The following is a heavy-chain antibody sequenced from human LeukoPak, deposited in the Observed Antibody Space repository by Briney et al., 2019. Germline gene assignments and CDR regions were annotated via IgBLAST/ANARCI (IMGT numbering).Heavy chain of an antibody. Sequence: ASVKVSCKASGYTFTVYYFHWVRQAPGQGLEWMGWINPNSGDTNYAQKFQGRVTMTRDTSISTAYMELSRLRSDDTAVYYCARDGDAGAFDIWGQGKMVTVSS. D-gene: IGHD7-27*01. CDR2: INPNSGDT. J-gene: IGHJ3*02. CDR1: GYTFTVYY. CDR3: ARDGDAGAFDI. V-gene: IGHV1-2*02.